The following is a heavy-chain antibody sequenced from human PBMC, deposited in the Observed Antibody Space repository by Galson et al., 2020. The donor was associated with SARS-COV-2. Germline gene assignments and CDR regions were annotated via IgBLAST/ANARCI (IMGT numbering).Heavy chain of an antibody. Sequence: ASETLSLTCSVSGDSVSSGSYYWSWIRQPPGKRLEFIGYIYDSGSTKYNPSLKSRLTISVDTSKNQFSLRVRSVTAADTAVYFCARGNPYSITWPLDYWGQGTLVTVSS. D-gene: IGHD6-13*01. CDR1: GDSVSSGSYY. CDR2: IYDSGST. V-gene: IGHV4-61*01. CDR3: ARGNPYSITWPLDY. J-gene: IGHJ4*02.